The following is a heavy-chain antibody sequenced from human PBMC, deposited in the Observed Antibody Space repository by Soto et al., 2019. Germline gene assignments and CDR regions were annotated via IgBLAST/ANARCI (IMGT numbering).Heavy chain of an antibody. CDR1: GYTFTSYY. J-gene: IGHJ5*01. CDR3: ATAAYSTSWYDF. D-gene: IGHD6-13*01. CDR2: INPSGGST. Sequence: ASVKVSCKASGYTFTSYYMHWLRQAPGQGLEWMGIINPSGGSTSYAQKFQGRVTMTRDTSTSTVYMELSSLRSEDTAVYYCATAAYSTSWYDFWGQGTQVTVSS. V-gene: IGHV1-46*01.